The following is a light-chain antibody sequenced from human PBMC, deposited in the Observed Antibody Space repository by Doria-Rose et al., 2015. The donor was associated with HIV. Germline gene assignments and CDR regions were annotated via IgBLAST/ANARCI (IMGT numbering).Light chain of an antibody. V-gene: IGKV3-20*01. CDR1: QRVKSSY. Sequence: TQSPGTLSLSPGERATLSCRASQRVKSSYLAWYQQKPGQAPRLLIYDASTRATGIPDRSSGSGSGTDFTLTISRLEPEGVAVYYCQQYGTSRGTFGQGTRLEIK. CDR3: QQYGTSRGT. J-gene: IGKJ5*01. CDR2: DAS.